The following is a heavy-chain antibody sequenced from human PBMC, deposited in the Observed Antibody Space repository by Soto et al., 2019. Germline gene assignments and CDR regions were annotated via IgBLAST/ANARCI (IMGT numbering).Heavy chain of an antibody. D-gene: IGHD2-15*01. CDR2: IIPIYGTT. CDR3: ARDLGGCSGGSCRYNWFDP. CDR1: GGTCSIYA. J-gene: IGHJ5*02. V-gene: IGHV1-69*13. Sequence: SVKVSGKASGGTCSIYAISGVVRSALRWREWMGGIIPIYGTTNYAQKFQDRVTITADESTSTAYMELSSLTSEDTAVYFCARDLGGCSGGSCRYNWFDPWGQGTLVTVSS.